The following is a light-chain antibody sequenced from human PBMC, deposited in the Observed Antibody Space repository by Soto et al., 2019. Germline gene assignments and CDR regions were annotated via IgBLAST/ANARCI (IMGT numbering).Light chain of an antibody. CDR2: GAS. CDR3: QQYNYWWT. Sequence: EVVMTQSPATLSVSPGERATLSCRASQSVSSNLAWYQQTPGQAPRLLIQGASTRATGIPARFSGSGSGTEFTLTISNLQSEDFAIYYCQQYNYWWTFGQGTRVESK. V-gene: IGKV3-15*01. CDR1: QSVSSN. J-gene: IGKJ1*01.